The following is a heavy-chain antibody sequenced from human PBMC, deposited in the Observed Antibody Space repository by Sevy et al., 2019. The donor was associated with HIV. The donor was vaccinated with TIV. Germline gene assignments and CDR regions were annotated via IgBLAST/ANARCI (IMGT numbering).Heavy chain of an antibody. CDR2: IKAKIDGETT. CDR1: GFNISSAS. V-gene: IGHV3-15*07. CDR3: STRPSCSIIDY. J-gene: IGHJ4*02. Sequence: GGSLRLSCGGSGFNISSASMNWVRQAPGRGLEWVGRIKAKIDGETTDYGAPVKGRFIISRDDSRKTVYVQLNSVKSEDTAMYFCSTRPSCSIIDYWGQGTLVTVSS. D-gene: IGHD3-10*02.